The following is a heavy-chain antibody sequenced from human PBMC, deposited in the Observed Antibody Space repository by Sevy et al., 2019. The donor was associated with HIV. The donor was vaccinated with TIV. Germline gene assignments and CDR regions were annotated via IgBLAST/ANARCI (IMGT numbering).Heavy chain of an antibody. V-gene: IGHV3-48*01. CDR1: GFTFSSYS. J-gene: IGHJ6*02. D-gene: IGHD3-9*01. CDR3: ARAGGDTAYAMDV. CDR2: ISSSSSTI. Sequence: GGSMRLSCAASGFTFSSYSMNWVRQAPGKGLEWVSYISSSSSTILNADSVKGRFTISRDNAKNSLFLQMNSLRAEDTAVYYCARAGGDTAYAMDVWGLGTTVTVS.